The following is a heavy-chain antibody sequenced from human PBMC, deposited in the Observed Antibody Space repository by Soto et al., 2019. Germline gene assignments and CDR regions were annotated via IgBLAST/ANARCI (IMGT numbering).Heavy chain of an antibody. Sequence: PSVKVSCKASGYTFINYGIAWVRQAPGQGLEWMGWISANNGNTNYAQKFQGRVTMTTDTSTSTMYMELRSMRSDDTAVYSCARTSYDSSGTAADPWGQGTLVPVSS. CDR3: ARTSYDSSGTAADP. J-gene: IGHJ5*02. CDR2: ISANNGNT. D-gene: IGHD3-22*01. V-gene: IGHV1-18*01. CDR1: GYTFINYG.